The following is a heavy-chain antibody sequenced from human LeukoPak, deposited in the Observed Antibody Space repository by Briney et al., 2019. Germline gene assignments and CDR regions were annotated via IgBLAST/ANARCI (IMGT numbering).Heavy chain of an antibody. V-gene: IGHV4-34*01. CDR1: GGSFSGYY. J-gene: IGHJ4*02. CDR2: INHSGST. D-gene: IGHD3-3*01. Sequence: KPSETLSLTCAVYGGSFSGYYWSWIRQPPGKGLEWIGEINHSGSTNYNPSLKSRVTISVDTSKNQFSLKLSSVTAADTAVYYCARTLPFYDFWSGYSNSYYFDYWGQGTLVTVSS. CDR3: ARTLPFYDFWSGYSNSYYFDY.